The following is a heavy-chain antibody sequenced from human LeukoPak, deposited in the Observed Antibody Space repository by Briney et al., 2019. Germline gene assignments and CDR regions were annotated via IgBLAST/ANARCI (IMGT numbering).Heavy chain of an antibody. V-gene: IGHV4-59*08. CDR3: ASRSVSFSDALDI. Sequence: SETPTLTCTASGGTIRSYNWSWIRQPPGKGLEWIGYIHYSESTKYNPSLKSRVTMSVDTSKNQFSLKLSSVTAADTAVYYCASRSVSFSDALDIWGQGTFVTVSS. CDR2: IHYSEST. D-gene: IGHD3-10*01. CDR1: GGTIRSYN. J-gene: IGHJ3*02.